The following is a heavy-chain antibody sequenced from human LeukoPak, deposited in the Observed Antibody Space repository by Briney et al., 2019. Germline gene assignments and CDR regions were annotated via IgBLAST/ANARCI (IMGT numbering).Heavy chain of an antibody. CDR2: INHSGST. D-gene: IGHD2-15*01. CDR1: GGSISSYY. Sequence: PSETLSLTCTVSGGSISSYYWSWIRQPPGKGLEWIGEINHSGSTNYNPSLKSRVTISVDTSKNQFSLKLSSVTAADTAVYYCAREGSGIDYWGQGTLVTVSS. V-gene: IGHV4-34*01. J-gene: IGHJ4*02. CDR3: AREGSGIDY.